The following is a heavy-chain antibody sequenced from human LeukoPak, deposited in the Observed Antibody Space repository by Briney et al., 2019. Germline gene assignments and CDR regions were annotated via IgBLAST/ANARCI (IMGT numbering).Heavy chain of an antibody. V-gene: IGHV3-53*01. Sequence: GGSLRLSCAASGFTVSSSYMSWVRQAPGKGLEWVSVIYSGGSGSTYYADSVKGRFTISRDNSKNTLNLQMNSLRAEDTAVYYCAKDSNYYGSGSNDYWGQGTLVTVSS. CDR1: GFTVSSSY. D-gene: IGHD3-10*01. CDR3: AKDSNYYGSGSNDY. J-gene: IGHJ4*02. CDR2: IYSGGSGST.